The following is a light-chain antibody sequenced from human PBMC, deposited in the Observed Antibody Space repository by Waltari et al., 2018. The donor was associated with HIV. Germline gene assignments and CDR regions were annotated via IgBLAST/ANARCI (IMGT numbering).Light chain of an antibody. Sequence: QSVLTQPPSVSGAPGQRVTISCTGSSSNIGAGFDVHWYQQLPGTAPKLLLYGNTNRPSGGPDRFSGSKSGTSASLAITGLQAEDEADYYCQSYDSSLSGLLFGGGTKLTVL. J-gene: IGLJ2*01. CDR2: GNT. CDR3: QSYDSSLSGLL. CDR1: SSNIGAGFD. V-gene: IGLV1-40*01.